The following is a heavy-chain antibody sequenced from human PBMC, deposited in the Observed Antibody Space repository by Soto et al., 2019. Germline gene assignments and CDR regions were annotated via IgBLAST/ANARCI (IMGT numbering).Heavy chain of an antibody. CDR1: GFTFSDYA. Sequence: QSGGSLRLSCTASGFTFSDYAMSWVRQPPGKGLEWVSVISAGGSTYYADSVKGRFTVSRANSKNTLYLQMNSLRAEDTAVYYCANVPIWCSSTSCYTEGFDYWGQGTLVTVSS. CDR3: ANVPIWCSSTSCYTEGFDY. J-gene: IGHJ4*02. D-gene: IGHD2-2*02. V-gene: IGHV3-23*01. CDR2: ISAGGST.